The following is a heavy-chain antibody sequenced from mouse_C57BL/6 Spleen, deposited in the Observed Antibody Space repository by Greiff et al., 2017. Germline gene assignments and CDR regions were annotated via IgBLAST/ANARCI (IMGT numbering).Heavy chain of an antibody. CDR3: TTSTVVAPMDC. V-gene: IGHV14-1*01. CDR2: IDPEDGDT. J-gene: IGHJ4*01. Sequence: VQLQQSGAELVRPGASVKLSCTASGFNFKDSYMHWVKQRPEQGLEWIGRIDPEDGDTEYAPKFQGKATMTADTSSNAAYLQLSSLTSEDTAVYYCTTSTVVAPMDCWGPGASVTVSS. CDR1: GFNFKDSY. D-gene: IGHD1-1*01.